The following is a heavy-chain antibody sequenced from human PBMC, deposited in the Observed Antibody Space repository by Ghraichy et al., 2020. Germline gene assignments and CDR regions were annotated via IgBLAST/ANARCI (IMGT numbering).Heavy chain of an antibody. V-gene: IGHV3-11*01. CDR1: GFTFSDYY. CDR2: ISGSGYT. Sequence: GGSLRLSCAASGFTFSDYYMNWIRQAPGKGLEWVSYISGSGYTEDSVKGRFTISRDNAKNSLYLQMNSLRAEDTAVYYCARVKYGSTIGGGIFDIWGQGTMVTVSS. D-gene: IGHD2-15*01. J-gene: IGHJ3*02. CDR3: ARVKYGSTIGGGIFDI.